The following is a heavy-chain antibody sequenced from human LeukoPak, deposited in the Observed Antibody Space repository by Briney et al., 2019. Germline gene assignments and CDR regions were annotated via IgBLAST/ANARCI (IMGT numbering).Heavy chain of an antibody. J-gene: IGHJ4*02. CDR2: IRYDGSNK. CDR1: GFTFSSYG. Sequence: PGGSLRLSCAASGFTFSSYGMHWVRQAPGKGLEWVAFIRYDGSNKYYADSVKGRFTISRDNSKNTLYLQMNSLRAEDTAVYYCAKVPRVVRGVITEQGNYWGQGTLVTVSS. CDR3: AKVPRVVRGVITEQGNY. D-gene: IGHD3-10*01. V-gene: IGHV3-30*02.